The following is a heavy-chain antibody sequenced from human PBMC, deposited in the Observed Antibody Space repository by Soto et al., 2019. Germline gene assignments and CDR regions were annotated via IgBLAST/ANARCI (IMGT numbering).Heavy chain of an antibody. CDR2: IKSKSDVGTT. Sequence: VQLVESGGGLVKPGGSLRLSCAASGFTFSNAWMSWVRQAPGKGLEWVGRIKSKSDVGTTDYAAPVKGRLTISRDDTKNTQYMQMNSPKTDDTAMYYCTTESLLRLDAFDILGQGTMVTVSP. J-gene: IGHJ3*02. CDR1: GFTFSNAW. CDR3: TTESLLRLDAFDI. V-gene: IGHV3-15*01. D-gene: IGHD2-2*01.